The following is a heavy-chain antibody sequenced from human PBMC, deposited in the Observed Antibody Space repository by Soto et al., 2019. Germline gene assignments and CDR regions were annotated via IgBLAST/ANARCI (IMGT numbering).Heavy chain of an antibody. CDR3: AKGWELLRIES. Sequence: EVQLLESGGGLVQPGGSLTLSCAASGFTFSMCAMTWVRQAPGKGLEWVSIISGSGDITHYADSVKGRFTISRDNSKNTLYLQVDSLRAEDTAIYYCAKGWELLRIESWGQGTLLIVSS. V-gene: IGHV3-23*01. CDR1: GFTFSMCA. J-gene: IGHJ4*02. D-gene: IGHD1-26*01. CDR2: ISGSGDIT.